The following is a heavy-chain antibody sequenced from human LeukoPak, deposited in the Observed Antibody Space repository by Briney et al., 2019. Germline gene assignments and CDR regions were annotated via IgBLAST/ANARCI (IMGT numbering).Heavy chain of an antibody. CDR1: GFTFSSYW. J-gene: IGHJ4*02. Sequence: PGGSLRLSCAASGFTFSSYWMHWVRQAPGKGLVWISRISGGGCATSYADSVKGRFTISRDNAQNTLYLQMNSLRPEDTAVYYCASGVLAAMVPDYWGQGILVTVSS. D-gene: IGHD5-18*01. CDR2: ISGGGCAT. V-gene: IGHV3-74*01. CDR3: ASGVLAAMVPDY.